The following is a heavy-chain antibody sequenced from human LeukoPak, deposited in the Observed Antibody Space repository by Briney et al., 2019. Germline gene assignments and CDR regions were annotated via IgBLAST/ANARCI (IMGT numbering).Heavy chain of an antibody. CDR1: GGSISSHY. J-gene: IGHJ2*01. V-gene: IGHV4-59*11. CDR3: ARGEGGWYFDL. CDR2: IYYSGST. D-gene: IGHD1-26*01. Sequence: SETLSLTCTVSGGSISSHYWSWIRQPPGKGLEWIGYIYYSGSTNYNPSLKSQVTISVDTSKNQFSLKLSSVTAADTAVYYCARGEGGWYFDLWGRGTLVTVSS.